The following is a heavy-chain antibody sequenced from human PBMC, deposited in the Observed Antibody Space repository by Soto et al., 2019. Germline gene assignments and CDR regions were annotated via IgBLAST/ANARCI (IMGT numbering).Heavy chain of an antibody. V-gene: IGHV4-38-2*02. CDR1: GYSISSGSY. D-gene: IGHD3-10*01. CDR2: IYHGGTT. Sequence: SETLSLTCTVSGYSISSGSYWGWIRQPPGKGPEWIASIYHGGTTFYNPSLKSRVTVSVDKSNNQFSLKLRSVTAADTAVYYCAKDHVMVGAGSTLDYWGHGTLGTVSS. CDR3: AKDHVMVGAGSTLDY. J-gene: IGHJ4*01.